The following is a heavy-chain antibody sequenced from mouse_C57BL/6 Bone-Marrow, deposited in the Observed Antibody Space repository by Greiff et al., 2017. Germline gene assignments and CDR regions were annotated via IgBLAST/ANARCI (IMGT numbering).Heavy chain of an antibody. J-gene: IGHJ1*03. D-gene: IGHD1-1*01. CDR3: AMYYAYFDV. Sequence: EVKLMESGGGLVKPGGSLKLSCAASGFTFSDYGMHWVRQAPEKGLEWVAYISSGSSTIYYAETVKGRFTISRDNAKNTLFLQMTSLRSEDTAMYYCAMYYAYFDVWGTGTTVTVSS. CDR1: GFTFSDYG. CDR2: ISSGSSTI. V-gene: IGHV5-17*01.